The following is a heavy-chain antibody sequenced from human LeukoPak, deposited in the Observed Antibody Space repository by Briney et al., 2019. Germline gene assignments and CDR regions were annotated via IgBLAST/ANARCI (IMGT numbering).Heavy chain of an antibody. Sequence: GGPLRLSCAASGFTFSSYWMTWVRQAPGKGLEWVANIKQDGSEKFYVDSVKGRFTISRDNAKSSLYLQMNSLRAEDTAVYFCVRESVYGSRSYYSYWGQGTLVTVSS. CDR2: IKQDGSEK. CDR1: GFTFSSYW. V-gene: IGHV3-7*04. J-gene: IGHJ4*02. D-gene: IGHD3-10*01. CDR3: VRESVYGSRSYYSY.